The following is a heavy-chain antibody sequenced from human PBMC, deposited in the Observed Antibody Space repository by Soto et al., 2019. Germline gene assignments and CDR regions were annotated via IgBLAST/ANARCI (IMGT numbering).Heavy chain of an antibody. J-gene: IGHJ6*02. CDR2: IYHGGST. CDR3: ARRDYDFWSGFLAV. D-gene: IGHD3-3*01. V-gene: IGHV4-4*02. Sequence: PSETLSLACTVSGGSISSRDWWSRVRRCPGEGLEGVGEIYHGGSTNYNSPLKGRFRMSGDKSKNQFSLNLYSVTVADTAVYSCARRDYDFWSGFLAVWGQGTTVTVSS. CDR1: GGSISSRDW.